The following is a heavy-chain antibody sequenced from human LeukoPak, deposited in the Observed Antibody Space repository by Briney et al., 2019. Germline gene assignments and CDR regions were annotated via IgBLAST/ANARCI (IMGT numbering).Heavy chain of an antibody. D-gene: IGHD2-15*01. CDR1: GFTLSSYA. CDR3: ARVEVGWFDP. CDR2: ISGSGATT. V-gene: IGHV3-23*01. J-gene: IGHJ5*02. Sequence: GGSLRLSCAASGFTLSSYAMDWVRQAPGKGLEWVSGISGSGATTYYADSVKGRFTISRDNSKNTLSLQMNSLRAEDTAVYYCARVEVGWFDPWGQGTLVTVSS.